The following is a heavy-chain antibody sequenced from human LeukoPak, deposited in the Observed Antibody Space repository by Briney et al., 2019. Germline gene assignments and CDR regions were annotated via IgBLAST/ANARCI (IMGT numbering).Heavy chain of an antibody. Sequence: GGSLRLSCAASGFTFSTYANHWVRQAPGKGLEWVAFISNNGRNKDYADSVKGRFTISRDNSKNTLYLQVNSLRPEDTAVYYCTRDLSGHYSIDYWGQGTLVTVSS. CDR2: ISNNGRNK. V-gene: IGHV3-30*04. J-gene: IGHJ4*02. D-gene: IGHD3-22*01. CDR1: GFTFSTYA. CDR3: TRDLSGHYSIDY.